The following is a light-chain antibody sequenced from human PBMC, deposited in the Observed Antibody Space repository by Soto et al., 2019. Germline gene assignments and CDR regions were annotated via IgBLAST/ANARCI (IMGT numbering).Light chain of an antibody. Sequence: QSVLTQPASVSGSPGQSITISCTATSSDVGSYNLVSWYQQHPGNAPKLMIYEGSKRPSGVSNRFSGSRSGNTASLTISGLQAEDEADYYCCSYAGSSTFWVFGGGTKVTVL. CDR2: EGS. CDR1: SSDVGSYNL. V-gene: IGLV2-23*03. J-gene: IGLJ3*02. CDR3: CSYAGSSTFWV.